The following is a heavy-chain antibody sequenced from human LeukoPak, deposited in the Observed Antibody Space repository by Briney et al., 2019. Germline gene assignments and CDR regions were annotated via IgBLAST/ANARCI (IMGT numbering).Heavy chain of an antibody. CDR2: IYTSGST. CDR3: ARDNRGVNAFDI. CDR1: GGSISSGSYY. Sequence: PSQTLSLTCTVSGGSISSGSYYWSWTRQPAGKGLEWIGRIYTSGSTNYNPSLKSRVTISVDTSKNQFSLKLSSVTAADTAVYYCARDNRGVNAFDIWGQGTMVTVSS. D-gene: IGHD3-10*01. J-gene: IGHJ3*02. V-gene: IGHV4-61*02.